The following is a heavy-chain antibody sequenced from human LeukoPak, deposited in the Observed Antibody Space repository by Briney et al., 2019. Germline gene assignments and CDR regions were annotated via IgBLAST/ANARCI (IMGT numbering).Heavy chain of an antibody. CDR2: IYYSGST. CDR1: GVSMSNYY. J-gene: IGHJ3*02. D-gene: IGHD6-19*01. CDR3: ARPREQWLGNDAFDI. Sequence: SETLSLTCTVSGVSMSNYYWTWLRQPPGKGLEWIGYIYYSGSTNYNPSLKSRVTVSVDTSKMQFSLKLSSVTAADTAVYYCARPREQWLGNDAFDIWGQGTMVTVSS. V-gene: IGHV4-59*08.